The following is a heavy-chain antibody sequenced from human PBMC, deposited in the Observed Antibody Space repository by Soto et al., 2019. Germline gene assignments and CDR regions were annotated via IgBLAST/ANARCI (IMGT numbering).Heavy chain of an antibody. CDR3: AKETQLVPSGHGMDV. Sequence: PGGSLRLSCAASGFTFSCYGMHWVRQAPGKGLEWVAVISYDGSNKYYADSVKGRFTISRDNSKNTLYLQMNSLRAEDTAVYYCAKETQLVPSGHGMDVWGQGTTVTVSS. V-gene: IGHV3-30*18. D-gene: IGHD6-6*01. J-gene: IGHJ6*02. CDR2: ISYDGSNK. CDR1: GFTFSCYG.